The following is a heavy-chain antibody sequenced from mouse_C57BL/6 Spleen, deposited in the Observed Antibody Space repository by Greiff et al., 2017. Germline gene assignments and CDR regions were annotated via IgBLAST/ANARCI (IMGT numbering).Heavy chain of an antibody. Sequence: EVQLQQSGPELVKPGASVKMSCKASGDTFTDYNMHWVKPSHGKSLEWIGYINPTNGGTSYNQKFKGKATLTVNKSSSTAYMELRSLTSEDSSVYYCARSVVYDYDDWGQGTTLTVSS. J-gene: IGHJ2*01. CDR3: ARSVVYDYDD. CDR2: INPTNGGT. D-gene: IGHD2-4*01. V-gene: IGHV1-22*01. CDR1: GDTFTDYN.